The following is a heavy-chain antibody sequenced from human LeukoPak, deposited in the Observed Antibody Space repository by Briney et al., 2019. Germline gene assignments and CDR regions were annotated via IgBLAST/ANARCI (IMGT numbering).Heavy chain of an antibody. CDR1: GLTFSNAW. CDR2: IKSKTDGGTT. CDR3: TGLYCSGGSCFDY. V-gene: IGHV3-15*01. Sequence: GGSLRLSCAASGLTFSNAWMSWVRQAPGKGLEWVGRIKSKTDGGTTDYAAPVKGRFTISRDDSKNTLYLQMNSLETEDTAVYYCTGLYCSGGSCFDYWGQGTLVSVSS. J-gene: IGHJ4*02. D-gene: IGHD2-15*01.